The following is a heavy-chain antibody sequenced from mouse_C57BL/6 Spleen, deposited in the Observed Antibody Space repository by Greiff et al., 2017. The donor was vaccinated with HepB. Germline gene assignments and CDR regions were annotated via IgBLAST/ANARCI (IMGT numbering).Heavy chain of an antibody. V-gene: IGHV1-42*01. D-gene: IGHD2-1*01. CDR3: AQIYYGNYWYFDV. CDR2: INPSTGGT. Sequence: VQLQQSGPELVKPGASVKISCKASGYSFTGYYMNWVKQSPEKSLEWIGEINPSTGGTTYNQKFKAKATLTVDKSSSTAYMQLKSLTSEDSAVYYCAQIYYGNYWYFDVWGTGTTVTVSS. CDR1: GYSFTGYY. J-gene: IGHJ1*03.